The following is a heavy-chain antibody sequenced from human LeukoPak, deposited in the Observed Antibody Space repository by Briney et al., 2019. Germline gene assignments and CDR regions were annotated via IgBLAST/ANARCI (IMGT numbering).Heavy chain of an antibody. Sequence: GGSPRLSCAASGFTFSRYALHWVRQAPGKGLEWVALTSSDGSDQYYADFVKGRFTISKDKSKNTLYLQMNSLKIEDTAVYYCARGSVGTPPPFDFWGQGTLVTVSS. D-gene: IGHD2-15*01. CDR2: TSSDGSDQ. V-gene: IGHV3-30-3*01. J-gene: IGHJ4*02. CDR3: ARGSVGTPPPFDF. CDR1: GFTFSRYA.